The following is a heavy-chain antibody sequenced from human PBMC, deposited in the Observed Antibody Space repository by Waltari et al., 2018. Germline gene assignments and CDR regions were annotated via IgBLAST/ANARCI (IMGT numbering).Heavy chain of an antibody. CDR2: IKKDGSTK. CDR3: ARHGDFCFDF. Sequence: EVQVVESGGDLVQPGGSLRLSCAASGFTFSDYWMGWVRQAPGKVLEWVANIKKDGSTKYYVDSVKGRFTISRDNAKDSLFLQMNSLRAEYTAVYYCARHGDFCFDFWGQGIVFTVSS. J-gene: IGHJ4*02. D-gene: IGHD4-17*01. V-gene: IGHV3-7*01. CDR1: GFTFSDYW.